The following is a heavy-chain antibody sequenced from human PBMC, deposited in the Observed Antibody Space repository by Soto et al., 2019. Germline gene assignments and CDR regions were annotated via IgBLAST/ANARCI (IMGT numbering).Heavy chain of an antibody. CDR3: ARGVATSTSAPDS. D-gene: IGHD1-26*01. V-gene: IGHV3-66*01. J-gene: IGHJ4*02. CDR2: IYSGGGT. Sequence: EVQLVESGGGLVQPGGSLRLSCAASGFTVSSKSMSWVRQAPGKGLEWVSAIYSGGGTYYADSVKGRFTVSRDSSKNTLFLQMNSLSAEDTAVYYCARGVATSTSAPDSWGEGTLVTVSS. CDR1: GFTVSSKS.